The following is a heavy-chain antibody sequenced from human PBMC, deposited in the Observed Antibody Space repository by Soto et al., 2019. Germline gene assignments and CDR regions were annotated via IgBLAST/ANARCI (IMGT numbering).Heavy chain of an antibody. CDR1: VGSVSSGSYY. CDR2: IYNSGST. CDR3: ARESDSGSYYFDY. Sequence: SETLSLTCTVSVGSVSSGSYYCSWVRQPPGKGLEWIGYIYNSGSTNYNPSLKSRVTISVDTSKNHFSLRMSSVTAADTAVYYCARESDSGSYYFDYRGRGTLVTVYS. D-gene: IGHD3-10*01. V-gene: IGHV4-61*03. J-gene: IGHJ4*02.